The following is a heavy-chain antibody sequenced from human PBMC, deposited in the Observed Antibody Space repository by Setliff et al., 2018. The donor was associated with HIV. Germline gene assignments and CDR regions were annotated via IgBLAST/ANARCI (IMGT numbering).Heavy chain of an antibody. D-gene: IGHD3-10*02. CDR2: ISSSGSTI. V-gene: IGHV3-11*01. CDR1: GFTFSDYY. CDR3: ARDKGPPPVVHLDY. J-gene: IGHJ4*02. Sequence: GSLRLSCAASGFTFSDYYMSWIRQAPGKGLEWVSYISSSGSTIYYADSVKGRFTISRDSAKNSLYLQMNSLRAEDTAMYYCARDKGPPPVVHLDYWGQGTLVTVSS.